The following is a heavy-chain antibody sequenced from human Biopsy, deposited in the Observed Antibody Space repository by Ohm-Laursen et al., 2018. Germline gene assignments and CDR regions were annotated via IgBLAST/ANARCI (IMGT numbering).Heavy chain of an antibody. CDR1: GFTFSDYW. Sequence: SLRLSCVASGFTFSDYWMGWVRQAPGKGLEWVAVISHGGSVKHYADSVKGRFTISRDNAKNTLFLQMNSLRAEDMAVYYCVKEETAYSSASLDYWGQGTLVTVSS. J-gene: IGHJ4*02. V-gene: IGHV3-30*18. CDR3: VKEETAYSSASLDY. D-gene: IGHD6-25*01. CDR2: ISHGGSVK.